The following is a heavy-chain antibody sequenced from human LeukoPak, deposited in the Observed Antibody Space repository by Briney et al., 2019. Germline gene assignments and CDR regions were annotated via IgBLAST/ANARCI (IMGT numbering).Heavy chain of an antibody. Sequence: PSETPSLTCAVYGGSFSGYYWSWIRQPPGKGLEWIGEINHSGSTNYNPSLKSRVTISVDTSKNQFSLKLSSVTAADTAGYYRASRYYGSGSYYRRGYGMDVWGKGTTVTVSS. J-gene: IGHJ6*04. D-gene: IGHD3-10*01. V-gene: IGHV4-34*01. CDR1: GGSFSGYY. CDR2: INHSGST. CDR3: ASRYYGSGSYYRRGYGMDV.